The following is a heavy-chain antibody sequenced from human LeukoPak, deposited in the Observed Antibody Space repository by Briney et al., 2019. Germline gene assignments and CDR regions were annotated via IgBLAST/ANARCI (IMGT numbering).Heavy chain of an antibody. V-gene: IGHV3-30*18. CDR1: GFTFSSYG. D-gene: IGHD3-22*01. J-gene: IGHJ3*02. Sequence: GGSLRLSCAASGFTFSSYGMHWVRQAPGKGLEWVAVISYDGSNKYYADSVKGRFTISRDNSKNTLYLQMNSLRAEDTAVYYCAKVRYCYDSSGFPNIWGQGTMVTVSS. CDR3: AKVRYCYDSSGFPNI. CDR2: ISYDGSNK.